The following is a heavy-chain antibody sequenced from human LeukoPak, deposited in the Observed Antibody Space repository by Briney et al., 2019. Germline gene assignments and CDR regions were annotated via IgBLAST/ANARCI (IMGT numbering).Heavy chain of an antibody. CDR1: GDSFSDKSAA. CDR2: TYYRSKWYN. CDR3: ARTGYSINWVDY. V-gene: IGHV6-1*01. Sequence: SQTLSLTCAISGDSFSDKSAAWNWIRQSPSRGLEWLGRTYYRSKWYNDYAVSVKSRITIKPDTSKNQFSLQLNSVTPEDTAVYYCARTGYSINWVDYWGQGTLVTVSS. J-gene: IGHJ4*02. D-gene: IGHD6-13*01.